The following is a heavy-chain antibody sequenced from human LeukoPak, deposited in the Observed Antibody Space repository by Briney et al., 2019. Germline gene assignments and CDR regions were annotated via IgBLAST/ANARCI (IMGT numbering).Heavy chain of an antibody. V-gene: IGHV3-48*01. D-gene: IGHD2-8*01. CDR1: GFTFNTYT. Sequence: GGSLRLSCAASGFTFNTYTMNWVCQAPGKGLEWVSYIGGSSGIIDYADSVRGRFTISRDNAKNSLYLQMNSLRAEDTAVYYCARDLGYCTNGVCHTRFDYWGQGTLVAVSS. J-gene: IGHJ4*02. CDR3: ARDLGYCTNGVCHTRFDY. CDR2: IGGSSGII.